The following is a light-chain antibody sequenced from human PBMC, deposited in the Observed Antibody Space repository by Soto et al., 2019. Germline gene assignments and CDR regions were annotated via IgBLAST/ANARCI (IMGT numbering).Light chain of an antibody. CDR2: LNSDGSH. CDR3: QTWGTSNVV. J-gene: IGLJ2*01. CDR1: SRHSSDG. Sequence: QPVLTQSPSASASLGASVKLTCTLSSRHSSDGIACHQQQPEKGPRYLMKLNSDGSHSTGDGTPDLFSGSSSGAERYLTIGSQQSEDEADYCSQTWGTSNVVFGGGTKLTVL. V-gene: IGLV4-69*01.